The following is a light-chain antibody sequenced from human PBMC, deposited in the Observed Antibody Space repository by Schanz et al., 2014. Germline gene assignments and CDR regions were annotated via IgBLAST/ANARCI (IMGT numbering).Light chain of an antibody. Sequence: EIVLTQSPDTLSLSPGERATLSCRASQSVSSSWLAWYQQKPGQAPRLLIYGASTRATGIPARFSGSGSGTDFTLIISSLQSEDFAVYYCQQRNYWPITFGQGTRLEIK. V-gene: IGKV3-15*01. CDR1: QSVSSS. CDR2: GAS. CDR3: QQRNYWPIT. J-gene: IGKJ5*01.